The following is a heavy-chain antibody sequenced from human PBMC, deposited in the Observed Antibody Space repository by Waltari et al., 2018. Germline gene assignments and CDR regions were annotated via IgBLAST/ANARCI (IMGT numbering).Heavy chain of an antibody. V-gene: IGHV4-39*01. CDR1: GGSISSSSYY. CDR2: IYYSAST. J-gene: IGHJ3*02. CDR3: ARGFDDSPDDAFDI. D-gene: IGHD3-22*01. Sequence: QLQLQESGPGLVKPSETLSLTCTVSGGSISSSSYYWGWIRQPPGKGLEWIGSIYYSASTYYNPSLKSRVTISVDTSKNQFSLKLSSVTAADTAVYYCARGFDDSPDDAFDIWGQGTMVTVSS.